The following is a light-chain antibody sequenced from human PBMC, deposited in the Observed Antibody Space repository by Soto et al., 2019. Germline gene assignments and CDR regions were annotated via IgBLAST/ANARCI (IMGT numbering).Light chain of an antibody. V-gene: IGKV3-20*01. J-gene: IGKJ1*01. CDR2: GAS. CDR1: QRVSSY. CDR3: QQYGSTPRT. Sequence: EIVLTQSPGTLSLSPGERATLSCRASQRVSSYLAWYQQKPGQVPRLLMYGASNRATGITDRFSGSGSGTDFTLTISRLEPEDFAVYYCQQYGSTPRTFGQGTKVDIK.